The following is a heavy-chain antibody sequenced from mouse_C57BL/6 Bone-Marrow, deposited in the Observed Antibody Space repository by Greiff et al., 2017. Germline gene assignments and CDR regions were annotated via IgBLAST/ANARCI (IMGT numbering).Heavy chain of an antibody. CDR1: GFTFTDYY. Sequence: EVKLMESGGGLVQPGGSLSLSCAASGFTFTDYYMSWVRQPPGKALEWLGFIRNKANGYTTEYSASVKGRFTISRDNSQSILYLQMNALRAEDSATYYCARLDGYDSFDYWGQGTTLTVSS. CDR3: ARLDGYDSFDY. J-gene: IGHJ2*01. V-gene: IGHV7-3*01. CDR2: IRNKANGYTT. D-gene: IGHD2-2*01.